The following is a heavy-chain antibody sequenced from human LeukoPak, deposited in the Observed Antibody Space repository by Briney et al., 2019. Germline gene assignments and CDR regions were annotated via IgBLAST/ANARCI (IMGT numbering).Heavy chain of an antibody. CDR2: ISPNSGGT. CDR1: GYTFTCYY. Sequence: ASVKVSCKASGYTFTCYYIHWVRQAPGQGLEWMGRISPNSGGTDYAQKFQGRVTMTRDTSINTAYMELSRLRSDDTAVYYCARDRAMDYWGQGTLVTVSS. CDR3: ARDRAMDY. J-gene: IGHJ4*02. V-gene: IGHV1-2*06.